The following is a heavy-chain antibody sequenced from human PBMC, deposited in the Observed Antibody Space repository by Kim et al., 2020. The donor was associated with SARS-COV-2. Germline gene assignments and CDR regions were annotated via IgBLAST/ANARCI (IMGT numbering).Heavy chain of an antibody. V-gene: IGHV4-39*01. D-gene: IGHD6-13*01. CDR2: IYYSGST. CDR3: ARNEGIAAAAASFQH. Sequence: SETLSLTCTVSGGSISSSSYYWGWIRQPPGKGLEWIGSIYYSGSTYYNPSLKSRVTISVDTSKNQFSLKLSSVTAADTAVYYCARNEGIAAAAASFQHWGQGTLVTVSS. CDR1: GGSISSSSYY. J-gene: IGHJ1*01.